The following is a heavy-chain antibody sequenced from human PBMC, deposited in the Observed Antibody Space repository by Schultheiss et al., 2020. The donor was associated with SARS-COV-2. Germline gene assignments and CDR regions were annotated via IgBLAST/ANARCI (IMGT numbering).Heavy chain of an antibody. CDR3: ARGGGSYYEPRDYYGMDV. D-gene: IGHD1-26*01. CDR1: GYSISSGYY. Sequence: SETLSLTCAVSGYSISSGYYWGWIRQPPGKGLEWIGIIYHSGSTSYNPSLKSRVTISVDTSKNQFSLKLSSVTAADTAVYYCARGGGSYYEPRDYYGMDVWGQGTTVTVSS. CDR2: IYHSGST. J-gene: IGHJ6*02. V-gene: IGHV4-38-2*01.